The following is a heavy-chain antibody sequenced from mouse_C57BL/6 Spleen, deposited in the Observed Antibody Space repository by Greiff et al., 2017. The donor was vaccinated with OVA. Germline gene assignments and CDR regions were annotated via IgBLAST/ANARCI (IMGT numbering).Heavy chain of an antibody. Sequence: VQLQQPGAELVKPGASVKLSCKASGYTFTSYWMHRVKQRPGQGLEWIGMIHPNSGSTNYNEKFKSKATLTVDKSSSTAYMQLSSLTSEDSAVYYCARGEKTTVVATRYFDVWGTGTTVTVSS. CDR2: IHPNSGST. CDR3: ARGEKTTVVATRYFDV. V-gene: IGHV1-64*01. J-gene: IGHJ1*03. D-gene: IGHD1-1*01. CDR1: GYTFTSYW.